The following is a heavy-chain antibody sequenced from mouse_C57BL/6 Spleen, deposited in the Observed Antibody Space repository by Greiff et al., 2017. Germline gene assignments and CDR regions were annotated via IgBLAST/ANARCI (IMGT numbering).Heavy chain of an antibody. Sequence: VQLQQSGPELVKPGASVKISCKASGYSFTSYYIHWVKQRPGQGLEWIGWIYPGSGNTKYNEKFKGKATLTADTSSSTAYMQLSSLTSEDSAVXYCARNWGYFDYWGQGTTLTVSS. V-gene: IGHV1-66*01. D-gene: IGHD4-1*01. CDR2: IYPGSGNT. J-gene: IGHJ2*01. CDR3: ARNWGYFDY. CDR1: GYSFTSYY.